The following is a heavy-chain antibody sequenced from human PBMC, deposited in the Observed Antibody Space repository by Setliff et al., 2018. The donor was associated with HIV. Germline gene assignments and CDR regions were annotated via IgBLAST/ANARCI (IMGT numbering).Heavy chain of an antibody. J-gene: IGHJ4*02. CDR3: ARDDRCSGDTCYYY. CDR1: GDSISRYY. CDR2: IYTSGST. Sequence: PSETLSLTCTVSGDSISRYYWSWIRQPPGKGLEWIGYIYTSGSTMYNPSLKSRVSISIDKSKKQFSLKVTSVTAADTAVYYCARDDRCSGDTCYYYWGQGALVTVSS. D-gene: IGHD2-15*01. V-gene: IGHV4-4*08.